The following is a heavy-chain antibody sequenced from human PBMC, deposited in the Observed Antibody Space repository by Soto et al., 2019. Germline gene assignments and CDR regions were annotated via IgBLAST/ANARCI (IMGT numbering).Heavy chain of an antibody. CDR1: GGSISSYD. CDR2: IYYSGST. CDR3: ARGAVYSSSPAYY. D-gene: IGHD6-13*01. J-gene: IGHJ4*02. Sequence: SETLCLTCTVSGGSISSYDGSWIRQPPGKGLEWIGYIYYSGSTNYNPSLKSRVTISVDTSKNQFSLKLSSVTAADTAVYYCARGAVYSSSPAYYWGQGTLVTVSS. V-gene: IGHV4-59*01.